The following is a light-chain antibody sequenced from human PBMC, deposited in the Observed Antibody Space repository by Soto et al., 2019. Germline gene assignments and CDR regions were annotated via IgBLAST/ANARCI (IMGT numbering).Light chain of an antibody. J-gene: IGLJ1*01. Sequence: QSVLTQPASVSVSPGQSITISCTGTSSDVGGYKFVSWYQQHPGTAPKLMIYEFSNRPSGVSSRFSGSKSGNTASLTISGLQAEEEADYFCGSYTGSIYVFGNGTKVTVL. CDR3: GSYTGSIYV. CDR2: EFS. CDR1: SSDVGGYKF. V-gene: IGLV2-14*01.